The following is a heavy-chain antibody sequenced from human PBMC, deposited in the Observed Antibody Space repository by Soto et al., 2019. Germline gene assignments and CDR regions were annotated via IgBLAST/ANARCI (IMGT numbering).Heavy chain of an antibody. CDR3: ARAPYDFWSGYHWFDP. CDR1: GGSISSGDYY. D-gene: IGHD3-3*01. CDR2: IYYSGST. V-gene: IGHV4-30-4*01. J-gene: IGHJ5*02. Sequence: SETLSLTCTVSGGSISSGDYYWSWIRQPPGKGLEWIGYIYYSGSTYYNPSLKSRVTISVDTSKNQFSLKLSSVTAADTAVYYCARAPYDFWSGYHWFDPWGQGTLVTVSS.